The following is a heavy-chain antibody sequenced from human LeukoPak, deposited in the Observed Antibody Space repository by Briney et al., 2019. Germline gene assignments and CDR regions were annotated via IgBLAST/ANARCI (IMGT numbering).Heavy chain of an antibody. J-gene: IGHJ4*02. CDR2: IIPIFGTA. V-gene: IGHV1-69*13. CDR3: ATAQNNIWPPAPIDY. CDR1: GGTFTSYA. D-gene: IGHD1/OR15-1a*01. Sequence: ASVKVSCKASGGTFTSYAITWVRQVPEQGLEWMGEIIPIFGTANYALKFQGRVTITADESTSTAYMELSSLRSDDTALYYCATAQNNIWPPAPIDYWGQGTLVTVSS.